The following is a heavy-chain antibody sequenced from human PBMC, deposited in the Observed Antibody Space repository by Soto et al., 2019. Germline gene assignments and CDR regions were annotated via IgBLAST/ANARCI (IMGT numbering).Heavy chain of an antibody. D-gene: IGHD6-6*01. Sequence: QVQLVQSGAEVKKPGSSVKVPCKASGGTFSSYAISWVRQAPGQGLEWMGGIIPIFGTANYAQKFQGRVTITADESTSTAYMELSSLRSEDTAVYYCARGYEYSSSFGYDYWGQGTLVTVSS. CDR2: IIPIFGTA. CDR1: GGTFSSYA. CDR3: ARGYEYSSSFGYDY. V-gene: IGHV1-69*01. J-gene: IGHJ4*02.